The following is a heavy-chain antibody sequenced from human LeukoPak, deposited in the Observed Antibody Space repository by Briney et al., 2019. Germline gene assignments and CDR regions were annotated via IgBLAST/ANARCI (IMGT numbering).Heavy chain of an antibody. Sequence: SETLSLTCTVSGGSISSYFWSWIRQPPGKGLEWIGYIYYSGSTNYNPSLKSRVTISVDTSKNEFSLKLRSVTAADTAVYYCARVTGYRIEDYFDYWGQGTLVTVSS. V-gene: IGHV4-59*01. CDR1: GGSISSYF. J-gene: IGHJ4*02. CDR2: IYYSGST. D-gene: IGHD6-13*01. CDR3: ARVTGYRIEDYFDY.